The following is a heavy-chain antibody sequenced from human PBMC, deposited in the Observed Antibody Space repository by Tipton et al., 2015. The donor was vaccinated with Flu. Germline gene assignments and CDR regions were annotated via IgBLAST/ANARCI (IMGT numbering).Heavy chain of an antibody. J-gene: IGHJ4*02. CDR3: ARYGSGTY. V-gene: IGHV4-39*01. D-gene: IGHD3-10*01. CDR1: SGSISSSNYF. CDR2: IYPSGNT. Sequence: TLSLTCTVSSGSISSSNYFCAWIRQPPGKGLELIGSIYPSGNTYYNPSLKSRVTISADTSKNHFSLRLYSVTAADTAVYFCARYGSGTYWGQGTLVTVSS.